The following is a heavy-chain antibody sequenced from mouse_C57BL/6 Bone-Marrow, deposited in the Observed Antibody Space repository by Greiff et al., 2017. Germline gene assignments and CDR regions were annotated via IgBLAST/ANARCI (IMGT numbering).Heavy chain of an antibody. CDR2: ISGGGGNT. CDR3: SRQVTTVLATKYFDV. CDR1: VFTFSSYT. J-gene: IGHJ1*03. Sequence: EVQLVESGGGLVKPGGSLKLSCAASVFTFSSYTLSWVRQTPEKRLQWVAAISGGGGNTYYPDSVKGRFTISRDNDKNILYLQMSSLRSEDTALYYCSRQVTTVLATKYFDVWGTGTTVTVSS. D-gene: IGHD1-1*01. V-gene: IGHV5-9*01.